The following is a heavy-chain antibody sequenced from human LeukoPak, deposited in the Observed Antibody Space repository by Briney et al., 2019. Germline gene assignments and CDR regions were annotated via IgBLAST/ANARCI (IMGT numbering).Heavy chain of an antibody. J-gene: IGHJ6*02. CDR3: ARTGSSSWAPYYYYGMDV. CDR2: IWDDGNNK. CDR1: GFSFSNHG. D-gene: IGHD6-13*01. Sequence: PGGSLRLSCAASGFSFSNHGMHWVRQAPGKRLEWVAVIWDDGNNKRYANSVNGRFTISRDNSENTLYLQMNGLTAEDTAMYYCARTGSSSWAPYYYYGMDVWGQGTTVTVSS. V-gene: IGHV3-33*01.